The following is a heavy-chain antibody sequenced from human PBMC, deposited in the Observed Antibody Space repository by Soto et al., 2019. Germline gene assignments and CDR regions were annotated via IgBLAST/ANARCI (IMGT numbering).Heavy chain of an antibody. Sequence: GSLRLSCAASGFTFSNAWMSWVRQAPGKGLEWVGRIKSKTDGGTTDYAAPVKGRFTISRDDSKNTLYLQMNSLKTEDTAVYYCSWLRLDYYYGMDVWGQGTTVTVS. CDR1: GFTFSNAW. CDR2: IKSKTDGGTT. D-gene: IGHD5-18*01. J-gene: IGHJ6*02. V-gene: IGHV3-15*01. CDR3: SWLRLDYYYGMDV.